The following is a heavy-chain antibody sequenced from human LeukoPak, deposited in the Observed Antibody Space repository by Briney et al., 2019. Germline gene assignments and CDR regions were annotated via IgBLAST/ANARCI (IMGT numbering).Heavy chain of an antibody. Sequence: NPGGSLRLSCAASGFTCSSYEMNWIRQAPGKGLEWVSYISSSGSTIYYADSVKGRFTISRDNAKNSLYLQMNSLRAEDTAVYYCARVQTYSSSPGHFDYWGQGTLVTVSS. CDR1: GFTCSSYE. D-gene: IGHD6-13*01. J-gene: IGHJ4*02. CDR3: ARVQTYSSSPGHFDY. CDR2: ISSSGSTI. V-gene: IGHV3-48*03.